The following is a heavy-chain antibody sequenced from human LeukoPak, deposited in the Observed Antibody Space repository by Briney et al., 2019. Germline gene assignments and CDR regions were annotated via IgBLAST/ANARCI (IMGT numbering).Heavy chain of an antibody. D-gene: IGHD3-3*01. Sequence: APVKVSCKASGYTFTGYYMHWVRQAPGQGLEWMGWINPNSGGTNYAQKFQGRVTMTRDTSISTAYMELSRLRSDDTAVYYCALIYDFWSGTYYYGMDVWGQGTTVTVSS. CDR1: GYTFTGYY. CDR2: INPNSGGT. J-gene: IGHJ6*02. V-gene: IGHV1-2*02. CDR3: ALIYDFWSGTYYYGMDV.